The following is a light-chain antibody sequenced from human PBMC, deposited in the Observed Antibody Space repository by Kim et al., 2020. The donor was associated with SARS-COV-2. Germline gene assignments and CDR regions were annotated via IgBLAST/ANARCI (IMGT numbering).Light chain of an antibody. CDR3: QQYGNLPLT. CDR1: QDIGND. Sequence: DIQMTQSPSSLSASVGDRVTITCQASQDIGNDLNWYQQKPGRAPKLMIYDASNLEAGVPIRFRGSGSGTDFTFTISSLQPEDIATYYCQQYGNLPLTFGGGTKVDIK. CDR2: DAS. V-gene: IGKV1-33*01. J-gene: IGKJ4*01.